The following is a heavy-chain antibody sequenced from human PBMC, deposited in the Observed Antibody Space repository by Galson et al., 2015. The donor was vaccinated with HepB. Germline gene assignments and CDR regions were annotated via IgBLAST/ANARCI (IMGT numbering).Heavy chain of an antibody. D-gene: IGHD3-3*01. V-gene: IGHV1-69*13. CDR3: ASHHRNITIFGVVIPYYYYGMDV. Sequence: SVKVSCKASGGTFSSYAISWVRQAPGQGLEWMGGIIPIFGTANYAQKFQGRVTITADESTSTAYMGLSSLRSEDTAVYYCASHHRNITIFGVVIPYYYYGMDVWGQGTTVTVSS. CDR1: GGTFSSYA. CDR2: IIPIFGTA. J-gene: IGHJ6*02.